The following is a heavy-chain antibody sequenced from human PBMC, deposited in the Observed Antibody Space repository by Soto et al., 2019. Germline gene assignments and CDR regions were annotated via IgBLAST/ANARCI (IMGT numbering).Heavy chain of an antibody. J-gene: IGHJ3*02. Sequence: SVKVSCKASGGTFSSYAISWVRQAPGQGLEWMGGIIPIFGTANYAQKFQGRVTITADESTSTAYMELSGLRSEDTAVYYCARVHTSPYMGSGAFDIWGQGTMVTVSS. CDR1: GGTFSSYA. D-gene: IGHD2-2*02. CDR2: IIPIFGTA. CDR3: ARVHTSPYMGSGAFDI. V-gene: IGHV1-69*13.